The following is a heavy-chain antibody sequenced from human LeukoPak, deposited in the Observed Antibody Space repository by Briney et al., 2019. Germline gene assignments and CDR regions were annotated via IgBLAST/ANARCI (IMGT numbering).Heavy chain of an antibody. CDR2: ISGSGGST. Sequence: GGSLRLSCAASGFVFDDYAMHWVRQAPGKGLEWVSAISGSGGSTYYADSVKGRFTISRDNSKNTLYLQMNSLRAEDTAVYYCARDYSSSSPIYYYYYYMDVWGKGTTVTVSS. D-gene: IGHD6-6*01. V-gene: IGHV3-23*01. CDR3: ARDYSSSSPIYYYYYYMDV. CDR1: GFVFDDYA. J-gene: IGHJ6*03.